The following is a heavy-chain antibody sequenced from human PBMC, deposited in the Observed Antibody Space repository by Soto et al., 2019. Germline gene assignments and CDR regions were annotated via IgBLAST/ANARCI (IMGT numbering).Heavy chain of an antibody. J-gene: IGHJ6*02. CDR1: GYTFTSYG. V-gene: IGHV1-18*01. CDR2: ISAYNGKT. CDR3: ARVDCSSTTCYVYYGVDV. D-gene: IGHD2-2*01. Sequence: ASLKVSCKSSGYTFTSYGINWVRHAPGQGLEWMGWISAYNGKTNYAQNLQGRVTMTTDTSTSTAYMELRSLRSDDTAVYYCARVDCSSTTCYVYYGVDVWGQGTTVTVSS.